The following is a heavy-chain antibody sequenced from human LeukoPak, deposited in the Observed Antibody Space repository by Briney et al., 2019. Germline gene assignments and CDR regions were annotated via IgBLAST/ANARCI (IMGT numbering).Heavy chain of an antibody. CDR1: GGSISSYY. Sequence: SETLSLTCTVSGGSISSYYWSWIRQPPGKGLEWIGYIYYSGSTNYNPSLKSRVTISVDTSKNQFSLKLSSVTAADTAVYYCARDKSGWYTSGYFDLWGRGTLVTVSS. J-gene: IGHJ2*01. D-gene: IGHD6-19*01. CDR3: ARDKSGWYTSGYFDL. CDR2: IYYSGST. V-gene: IGHV4-59*12.